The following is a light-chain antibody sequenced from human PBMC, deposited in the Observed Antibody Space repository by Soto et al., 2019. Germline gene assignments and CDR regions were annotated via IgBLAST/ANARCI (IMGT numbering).Light chain of an antibody. J-gene: IGKJ4*01. CDR2: AAS. CDR1: QGIRHY. V-gene: IGKV1-6*01. CDR3: LQDYTYPRT. Sequence: AIEMTQSPSSLSVSLGDRVTITCRASQGIRHYLGWYQQKPGKAPELLIYAASILQSGVPSRFSGSGSGTDFTLTITSLQPEDFAIYYCLQDYTYPRTFGGGTKVDIK.